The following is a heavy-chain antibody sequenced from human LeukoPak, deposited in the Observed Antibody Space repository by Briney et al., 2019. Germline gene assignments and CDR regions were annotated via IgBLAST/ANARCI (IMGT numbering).Heavy chain of an antibody. D-gene: IGHD3-22*01. CDR1: GFTFSSYG. CDR3: AKDSFGYYYDSSGYYY. J-gene: IGHJ4*02. CDR2: IRYDGSNK. Sequence: GGSLRLSCAASGFTFSSYGMHWVRQAPGKGLEWVAFIRYDGSNKYYADSVKGRFTISRDNSKNTLYLQMNSLRAEDTAVYYCAKDSFGYYYDSSGYYYWGQGTLVTVSS. V-gene: IGHV3-30*02.